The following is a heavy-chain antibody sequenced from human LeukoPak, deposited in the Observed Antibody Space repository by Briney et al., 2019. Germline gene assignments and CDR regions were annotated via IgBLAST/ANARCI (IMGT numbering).Heavy chain of an antibody. J-gene: IGHJ6*03. CDR3: ARDSPYYYDSSGWGFWYYYYYMDV. D-gene: IGHD3-22*01. CDR1: GLTFDHFE. CDR2: ISYDGRNK. V-gene: IGHV3-30*01. Sequence: GGSLRLSCAASGLTFDHFEMHWVRQAPGKGLEWVAVISYDGRNKYYADSVKGRFTISRDNSKNTLYLQMNSLRAEDTAVYYCARDSPYYYDSSGWGFWYYYYYMDVWGKGTTVTVSS.